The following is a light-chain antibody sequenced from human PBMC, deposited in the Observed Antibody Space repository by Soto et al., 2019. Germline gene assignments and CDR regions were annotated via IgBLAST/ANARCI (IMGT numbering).Light chain of an antibody. V-gene: IGKV1-5*03. CDR1: QTISTM. CDR2: KAS. Sequence: DIPMTQSPSTLSASVGDRITITCRASQTISTMLAWYQQKPGKAPKFLIYKASTLESGVPSTFSGSGSGTEFTLTISSLQPDDFAIYYCQQYNDYPLTFGGGTKVEIK. J-gene: IGKJ4*01. CDR3: QQYNDYPLT.